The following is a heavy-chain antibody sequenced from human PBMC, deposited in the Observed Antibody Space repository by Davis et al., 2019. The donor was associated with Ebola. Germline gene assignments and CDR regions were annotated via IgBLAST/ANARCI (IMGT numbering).Heavy chain of an antibody. CDR3: AKDQDYYDSGRLDY. D-gene: IGHD3-22*01. CDR1: GFTFDDYA. V-gene: IGHV3-9*01. CDR2: ISWNSGSI. Sequence: SLKISCAASGFTFDDYAMHWGRQAPGEGLEWVSCISWNSGSIGYADSVKGRFTISRDNAKNSLYLQMNSLRAEDTALYYCAKDQDYYDSGRLDYWGQGTLVTVSS. J-gene: IGHJ4*02.